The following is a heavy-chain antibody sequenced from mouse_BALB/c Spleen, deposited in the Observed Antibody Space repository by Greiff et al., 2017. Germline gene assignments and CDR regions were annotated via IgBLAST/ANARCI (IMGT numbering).Heavy chain of an antibody. J-gene: IGHJ2*01. CDR3: ARGRPFDY. Sequence: EVQLVESGGGLVQPGGSRKLSCAASGFTFSSFGMHWVRQAPEKGLEWVAYISSGSSTIYYADTVKGRFTISRDNPKNTLFLQMTSLRSEDTAMYYCARGRPFDYWGQGTTLTVSS. V-gene: IGHV5-17*02. CDR2: ISSGSSTI. CDR1: GFTFSSFG.